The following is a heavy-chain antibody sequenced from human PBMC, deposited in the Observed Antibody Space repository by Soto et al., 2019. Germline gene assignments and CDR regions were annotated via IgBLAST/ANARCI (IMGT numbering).Heavy chain of an antibody. Sequence: ASVKVSCKASGGTFSSYAISWVRQAPGQGLEWMGGIIPIFGTANYAQKFQGRVTITADESTSTAYMELSSLRSEDTAVYYCARGGGSPELTLYYFDYWGQGTLVTVSS. D-gene: IGHD1-1*01. CDR2: IIPIFGTA. J-gene: IGHJ4*02. CDR1: GGTFSSYA. CDR3: ARGGGSPELTLYYFDY. V-gene: IGHV1-69*13.